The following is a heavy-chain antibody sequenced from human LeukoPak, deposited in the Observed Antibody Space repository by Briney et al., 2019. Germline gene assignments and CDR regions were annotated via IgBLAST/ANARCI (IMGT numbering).Heavy chain of an antibody. V-gene: IGHV3-23*01. D-gene: IGHD5-24*01. CDR3: ASSTYNYDYALDV. J-gene: IGHJ6*02. Sequence: GGSLRLSCVVSGFTFSSYAMSWVRQAPGKGLERVSGISASGGNTYYADSVKGRFTVSRDNSKYTLYLQMNSLRVEDTAVYYCASSTYNYDYALDVWGQGTTVTVSS. CDR1: GFTFSSYA. CDR2: ISASGGNT.